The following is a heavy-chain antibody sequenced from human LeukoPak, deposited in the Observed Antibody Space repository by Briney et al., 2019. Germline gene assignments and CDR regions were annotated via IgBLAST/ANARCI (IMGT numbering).Heavy chain of an antibody. CDR3: AGGYGSGSYSA. CDR1: GFSFGAYY. CDR2: ISTSDDTI. J-gene: IGHJ5*02. D-gene: IGHD3-10*01. V-gene: IGHV3-11*01. Sequence: GGSLRLSCAASGFSFGAYYMSWIRQAPGGGLEWISYISTSDDTISYADSVTGRFTISRDNAENSLYLQMNSLGAEDTAVYYCAGGYGSGSYSAWGQGTLVTVSS.